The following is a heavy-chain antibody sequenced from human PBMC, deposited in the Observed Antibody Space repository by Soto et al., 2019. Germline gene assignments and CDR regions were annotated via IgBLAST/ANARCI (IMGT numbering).Heavy chain of an antibody. CDR2: IHPSDFDT. V-gene: IGHV5-51*01. J-gene: IGHJ5*02. D-gene: IGHD5-12*01. CDR3: AIHSTGYEDS. Sequence: GESLKISCKGSGYSSTSYWIGWVRQMPGKGLEWMGIIHPSDFDTRYSPSFQGQVTISADKSISTAYLQWSSLRASDTAMYYCAIHSTGYEDSWGQGTLVTISS. CDR1: GYSSTSYW.